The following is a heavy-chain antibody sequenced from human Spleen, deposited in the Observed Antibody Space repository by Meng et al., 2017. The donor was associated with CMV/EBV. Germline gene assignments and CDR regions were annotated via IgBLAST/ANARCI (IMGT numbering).Heavy chain of an antibody. J-gene: IGHJ4*02. CDR3: ARGSGSYYRLTTYYFDY. Sequence: SETLSLTCAVYGGSFSGYYWNWIRQPPGKGLEWIGEINHSGSTNYNPSLKSRVTISVDTSKNEFSLNLSSVTAADTAVYFCARGSGSYYRLTTYYFDYWGQGTLVTVSS. D-gene: IGHD3-10*01. CDR2: INHSGST. V-gene: IGHV4-34*01. CDR1: GGSFSGYY.